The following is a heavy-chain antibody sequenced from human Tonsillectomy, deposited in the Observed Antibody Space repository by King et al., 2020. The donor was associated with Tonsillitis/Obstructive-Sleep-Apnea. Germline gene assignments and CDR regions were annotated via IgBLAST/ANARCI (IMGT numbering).Heavy chain of an antibody. J-gene: IGHJ6*03. CDR1: GFIFSSYA. Sequence: VQLVESGGGLVQPGGSLRLSCSASGFIFSSYAMHWVRQAPGKGLEYVSAISSNGGRTYYADAVKGRFTISRDKSKNTLYLQLSSLRTEDTALYYCVKGTSGEFYYYCMDVWGKGTTVTVSS. V-gene: IGHV3-64D*06. CDR3: VKGTSGEFYYYCMDV. D-gene: IGHD3-10*01. CDR2: ISSNGGRT.